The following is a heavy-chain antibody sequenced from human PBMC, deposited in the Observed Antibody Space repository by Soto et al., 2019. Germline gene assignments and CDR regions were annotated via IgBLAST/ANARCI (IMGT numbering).Heavy chain of an antibody. D-gene: IGHD5-18*01. CDR2: IYNGGRP. J-gene: IGHJ6*02. CDR1: GFTVRTNF. Sequence: EMQLVETGGDLIQPGGSLRLSCAASGFTVRTNFMNWVRQAPGKGLEWVSIIYNGGRPDYADSVKGRFTVSRDNSKNTLYLQMNGLRVEDTGVYYCAREEGSAYNFGYGMDVWGQGTTVTVSS. CDR3: AREEGSAYNFGYGMDV. V-gene: IGHV3-53*02.